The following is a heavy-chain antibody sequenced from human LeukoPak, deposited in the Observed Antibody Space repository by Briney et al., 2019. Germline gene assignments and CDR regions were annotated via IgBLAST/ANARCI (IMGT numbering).Heavy chain of an antibody. CDR3: ARGLYCSSSTSCYDYGMDV. Sequence: GASAKVSCKASGGSFRSYGLNWVRQAPGQGLEWRGGFIPILGTAKYTQNLQGRVTITADESTSTAYMELSSLRYEDTAVYYCARGLYCSSSTSCYDYGMDVWGQGTTVTVSS. CDR1: GGSFRSYG. D-gene: IGHD2-2*01. J-gene: IGHJ6*02. V-gene: IGHV1-69*13. CDR2: FIPILGTA.